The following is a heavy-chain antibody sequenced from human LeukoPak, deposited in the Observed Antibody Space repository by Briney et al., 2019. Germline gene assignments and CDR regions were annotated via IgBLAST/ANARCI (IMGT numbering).Heavy chain of an antibody. CDR1: GGSISSSSYY. Sequence: SETLSLTCTVSGGSISSSSYYWGWIRQPPGKGLEWIGSIYYSGSTYYNPSLKSRVTISVDTSKNQFSLKLSSVTAADTAVYYCARGGIVVVPAEGYWGQGTLVAVSS. D-gene: IGHD2-2*01. V-gene: IGHV4-39*01. J-gene: IGHJ4*02. CDR2: IYYSGST. CDR3: ARGGIVVVPAEGY.